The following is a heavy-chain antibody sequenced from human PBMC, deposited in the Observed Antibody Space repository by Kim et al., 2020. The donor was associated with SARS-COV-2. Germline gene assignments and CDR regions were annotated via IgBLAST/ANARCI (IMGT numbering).Heavy chain of an antibody. D-gene: IGHD6-13*01. J-gene: IGHJ6*02. Sequence: GGSLRLSCAASGFTFSSYSMNWVRQAPGKGLEWVSSISSSSSYIYYADSVKGRFTISRDNAKNSLYLQMNSLRAEDTAVYYCARAMYSSSWYMGEKYYYYGMDVWGQGTTVTVSS. CDR2: ISSSSSYI. CDR1: GFTFSSYS. CDR3: ARAMYSSSWYMGEKYYYYGMDV. V-gene: IGHV3-21*01.